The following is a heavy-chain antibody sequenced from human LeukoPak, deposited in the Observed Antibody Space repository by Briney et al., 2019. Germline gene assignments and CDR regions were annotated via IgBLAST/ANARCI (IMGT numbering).Heavy chain of an antibody. CDR2: ISGSGGST. Sequence: PGGSLRLSCAASGFTFSSYAMSWVRQAPGKGLEWVSAISGSGGSTYHADSVKGRFTISRDNSKNTLYLQMNSLRAEDTAVYYCAKDTGFDDFWSGPFDYWGQGTLVTVSS. CDR3: AKDTGFDDFWSGPFDY. V-gene: IGHV3-23*01. D-gene: IGHD3-3*01. CDR1: GFTFSSYA. J-gene: IGHJ4*02.